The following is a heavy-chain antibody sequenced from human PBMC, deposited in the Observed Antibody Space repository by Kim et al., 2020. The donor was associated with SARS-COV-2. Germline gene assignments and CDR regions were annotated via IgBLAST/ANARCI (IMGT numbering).Heavy chain of an antibody. Sequence: GGSLRLSCAASGFTFSSYAMHWVRQAPGKGLEWVAVISYDGSNKYYADSVKGRFTISRDNSKNTLYLQMNSLRAEDTAVYYCASGIAAAGNFDYWGQGTL. CDR3: ASGIAAAGNFDY. CDR2: ISYDGSNK. CDR1: GFTFSSYA. D-gene: IGHD6-13*01. V-gene: IGHV3-30-3*01. J-gene: IGHJ4*02.